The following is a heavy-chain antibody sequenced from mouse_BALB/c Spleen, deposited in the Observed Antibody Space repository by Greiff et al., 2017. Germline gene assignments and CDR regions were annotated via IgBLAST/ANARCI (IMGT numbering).Heavy chain of an antibody. V-gene: IGHV1S81*02. J-gene: IGHJ3*01. CDR3: ARQDYGARFAY. CDR2: INPSNGRT. D-gene: IGHD1-2*01. CDR1: GYTFTSYW. Sequence: QVQLQQPGAELVKPGASVKLSCKASGYTFTSYWMHWVKQRPGQGLEWIGEINPSNGRTNYNEKFKSKATLTVDKSSSTAYMQLSSLTSEDSAVYCCARQDYGARFAYWGQGTLVTVSA.